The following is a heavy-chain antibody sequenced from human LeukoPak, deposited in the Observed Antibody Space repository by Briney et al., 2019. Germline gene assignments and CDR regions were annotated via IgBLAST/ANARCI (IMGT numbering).Heavy chain of an antibody. CDR1: GGSINSSNYY. D-gene: IGHD4-17*01. J-gene: IGHJ4*02. CDR3: ARGYGDFRVEGRYFHS. V-gene: IGHV4-39*07. CDR2: ISSSGNT. Sequence: SETLSLTCAVSGGSINSSNYYWAWIRQPPGKGLEWIGTISSSGNTYYTPSLKGRVIMSVDTSKNLFSVRLSSVTAADTAVYYCARGYGDFRVEGRYFHSWGQGTLVTVSS.